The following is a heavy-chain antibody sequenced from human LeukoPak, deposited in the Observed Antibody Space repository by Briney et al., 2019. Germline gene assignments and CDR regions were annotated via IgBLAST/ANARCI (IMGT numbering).Heavy chain of an antibody. CDR3: ARTAYSDYPLGF. D-gene: IGHD5-12*01. V-gene: IGHV3-74*01. CDR1: GFTFSNYW. CDR2: ISSDGSST. Sequence: GGSLRLSCAASGFTFSNYWMHWVRQAPGKGLVWVSRISSDGSSTSYADSVKGRFTISRDNAKNTLYLQMNSLRAEDTAVYYCARTAYSDYPLGFWGQGTLVTVSS. J-gene: IGHJ4*02.